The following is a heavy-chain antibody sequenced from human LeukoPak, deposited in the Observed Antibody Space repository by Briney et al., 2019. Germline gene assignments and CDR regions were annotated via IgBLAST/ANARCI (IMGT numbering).Heavy chain of an antibody. CDR1: GFTVSSNY. Sequence: PGGSLRLSCAASGFTVSSNYMSWVRQAPGKGLEWVSVIYSGGSTYYADSVKGRFAISRDNSKNTLYLQMNSLRAEDTAVYYCAKDRTIAVAGPYFDCWGQGTLVTVSS. J-gene: IGHJ4*02. CDR2: IYSGGST. V-gene: IGHV3-53*01. CDR3: AKDRTIAVAGPYFDC. D-gene: IGHD6-19*01.